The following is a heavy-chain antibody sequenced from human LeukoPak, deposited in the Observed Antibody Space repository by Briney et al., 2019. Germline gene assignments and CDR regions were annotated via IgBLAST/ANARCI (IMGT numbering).Heavy chain of an antibody. Sequence: GASVKVSCKASGYTFTSYDINWVRQATGQGLEWMGWINPNSGGTNYAQKFQGRVTMTRDTSISTAYMELSRLRSDDTAVYYCARVAPIAARPSDYWGQGTLVTVSS. CDR3: ARVAPIAARPSDY. CDR2: INPNSGGT. CDR1: GYTFTSYD. V-gene: IGHV1-2*02. J-gene: IGHJ4*02. D-gene: IGHD6-6*01.